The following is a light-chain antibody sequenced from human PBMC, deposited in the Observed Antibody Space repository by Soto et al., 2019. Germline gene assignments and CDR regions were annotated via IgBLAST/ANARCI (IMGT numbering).Light chain of an antibody. Sequence: ELVLTQSPGTLSLSPGERATLSCRASQSVSSSYLAWYQQKPGQAPRLLIYGASSRATDIPDRFSGSGSGTDFALTISRPEPEDFAVYFCEQYGSSPSWKFGQGTKVEL. CDR3: EQYGSSPSWK. CDR2: GAS. CDR1: QSVSSSY. V-gene: IGKV3-20*01. J-gene: IGKJ1*01.